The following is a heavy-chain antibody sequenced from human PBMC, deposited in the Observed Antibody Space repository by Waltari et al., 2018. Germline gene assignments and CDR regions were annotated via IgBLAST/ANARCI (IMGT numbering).Heavy chain of an antibody. D-gene: IGHD6-13*01. CDR3: ARGTGQQLDYFDY. CDR1: GFHFSSYG. CDR2: IWYDGSNK. Sequence: QVQLVESGGGVVQPGRSLRLSCAASGFHFSSYGMHWVRQAPGKWLEWVAVIWYDGSNKYYADSVKGRFTISRDNSKNTLYLQMNSLRAEDTAVYYCARGTGQQLDYFDYWGQGTLVTVSS. V-gene: IGHV3-33*01. J-gene: IGHJ4*02.